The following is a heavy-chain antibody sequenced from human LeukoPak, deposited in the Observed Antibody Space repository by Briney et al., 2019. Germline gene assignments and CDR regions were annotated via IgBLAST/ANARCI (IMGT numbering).Heavy chain of an antibody. CDR3: AKELRGYSYGLRNNWFDP. CDR2: ISYDGSNK. V-gene: IGHV3-30*18. D-gene: IGHD5-18*01. J-gene: IGHJ5*02. CDR1: GFTFSSYG. Sequence: GGSLRLSCAASGFTFSSYGMHWVRQAPGKGLEWVAVISYDGSNKYCADSVKGRFTISRDNSKNTLYLQVNSLRAEDTAVYYCAKELRGYSYGLRNNWFDPWGQGTLVTVSS.